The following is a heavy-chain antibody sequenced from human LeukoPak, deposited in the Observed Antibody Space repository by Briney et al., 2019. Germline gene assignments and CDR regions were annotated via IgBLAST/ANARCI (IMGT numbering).Heavy chain of an antibody. CDR1: GYTFTGYY. V-gene: IGHV1-2*02. J-gene: IGHJ4*02. CDR3: ARLLSRWLQLHYFDY. CDR2: INPNSGGT. Sequence: GASVKVSCKASGYTFTGYYMHWVRQAPGQGLEWMGWINPNSGGTNYAQKFQGRVTMTRDTSISTAYMELSRLSSDETAVYYCARLLSRWLQLHYFDYWGQGTLVTVSS. D-gene: IGHD5-24*01.